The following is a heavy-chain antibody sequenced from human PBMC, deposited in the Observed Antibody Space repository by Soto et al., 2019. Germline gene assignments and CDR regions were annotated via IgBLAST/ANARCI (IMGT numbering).Heavy chain of an antibody. CDR1: GGSISSGDYY. CDR3: ARDRRGYSGYDTYYYYYGMDV. J-gene: IGHJ6*02. CDR2: IYYSGST. D-gene: IGHD5-12*01. V-gene: IGHV4-30-4*01. Sequence: NPSETLSLTCTVSGGSISSGDYYWSWIRQPPGKGLEWIGYIYYSGSTYYNPSLKSRVTISVDTSKNQFSLKLSSVTAADTAVYYCARDRRGYSGYDTYYYYYGMDVWGQGTTVTVSS.